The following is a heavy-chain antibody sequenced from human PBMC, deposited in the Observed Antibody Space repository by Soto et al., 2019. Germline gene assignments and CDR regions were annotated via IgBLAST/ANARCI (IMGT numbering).Heavy chain of an antibody. V-gene: IGHV1-69*13. CDR1: GYNFMPYG. CDR3: VRDSGAKLSSS. D-gene: IGHD6-13*01. Sequence: SVKVSCKASGYNFMPYGVNWVRQAPGQGLEWVGGIVPIYRTTDYAQKCQGRVTITADESARTYYMELRTLKSQDTAVYYCVRDSGAKLSSSWGQGTLVTVSS. J-gene: IGHJ4*02. CDR2: IVPIYRTT.